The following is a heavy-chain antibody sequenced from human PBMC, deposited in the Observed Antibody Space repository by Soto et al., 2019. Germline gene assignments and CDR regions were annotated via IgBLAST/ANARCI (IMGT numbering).Heavy chain of an antibody. Sequence: SETLSLTCTVSGGSISRYYWSWIRQPPGKGLEWIGYAYYSGDAGYNPSLQSRVTMAVDTSKNQVSLKLTSVTAADTAVYYCARDRSTYGGGGTGEVKENWFDPWGQGALVTVS. CDR1: GGSISRYY. D-gene: IGHD2-8*01. J-gene: IGHJ5*02. CDR2: AYYSGDA. CDR3: ARDRSTYGGGGTGEVKENWFDP. V-gene: IGHV4-59*01.